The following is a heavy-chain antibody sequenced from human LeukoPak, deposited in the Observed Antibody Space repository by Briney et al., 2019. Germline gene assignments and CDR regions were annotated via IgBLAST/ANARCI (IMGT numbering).Heavy chain of an antibody. CDR3: ARDFGYSTENAFDI. V-gene: IGHV1-18*01. Sequence: ASVKVSCKASGYTFTSYGITWVRQAPGQGLEWMGWISAYNGNTNYAQKLQGRVTMTTDTSTSTAYMNLRSLRSDDTAVYYCARDFGYSTENAFDIWGQGTMVTVSS. J-gene: IGHJ3*02. CDR2: ISAYNGNT. D-gene: IGHD5-18*01. CDR1: GYTFTSYG.